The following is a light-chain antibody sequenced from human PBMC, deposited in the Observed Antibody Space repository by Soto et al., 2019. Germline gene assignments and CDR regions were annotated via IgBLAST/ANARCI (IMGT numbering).Light chain of an antibody. V-gene: IGKV3-15*01. Sequence: EIVMTQTPATLSVSPGERVSLSCRASQSVNSKLAWYQQKPGQAPRLLIYGASTRATGIPARFSGSGSGTEFTLTISSLQSEDFAVYFCQQYNNWPPITFGQGTRLETK. CDR1: QSVNSK. J-gene: IGKJ5*01. CDR3: QQYNNWPPIT. CDR2: GAS.